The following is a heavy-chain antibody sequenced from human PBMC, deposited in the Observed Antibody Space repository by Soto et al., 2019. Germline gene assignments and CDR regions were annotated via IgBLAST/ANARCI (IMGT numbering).Heavy chain of an antibody. CDR1: GGSISSGGYS. D-gene: IGHD3-10*01. J-gene: IGHJ5*02. CDR3: AREAYYGNWFDP. V-gene: IGHV4-30-2*01. CDR2: IYHSGST. Sequence: SETLSLTCAVSGGSISSGGYSWSWIRQPPGKGLEWIGYIYHSGSTYYNPSLKSRVTISVDRSKNQFSLKLSSVTAADTAVYYCAREAYYGNWFDPWGQGTLVTVSS.